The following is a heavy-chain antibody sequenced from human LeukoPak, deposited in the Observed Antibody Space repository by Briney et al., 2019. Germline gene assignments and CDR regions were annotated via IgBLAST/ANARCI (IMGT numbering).Heavy chain of an antibody. CDR3: ARAQDYYDSSGRFDY. V-gene: IGHV3-30*04. J-gene: IGHJ4*02. Sequence: GRSLRLSCAASGFTFNSFAMHWVRQAPGKGLEWAAVISNDGSNKYYADSVKGRFTISRDNSKNTLYLQMNSLRAEDTAVYYCARAQDYYDSSGRFDYWGQGTLVTVSS. CDR2: ISNDGSNK. D-gene: IGHD3-22*01. CDR1: GFTFNSFA.